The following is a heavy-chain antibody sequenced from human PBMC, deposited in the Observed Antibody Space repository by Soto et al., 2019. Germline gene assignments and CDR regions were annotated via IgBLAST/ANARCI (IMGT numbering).Heavy chain of an antibody. J-gene: IGHJ3*02. Sequence: LRLSCAASGFTFDDYAMHWVRQAPGKGLEWVSGISWNSGSIGYADSVKGRFTISRDNAKNSLYLQMNSLRAEDTALYYCAKVDVAISDAVDIWGQGTMVTVSS. CDR1: GFTFDDYA. D-gene: IGHD3-3*01. V-gene: IGHV3-9*01. CDR3: AKVDVAISDAVDI. CDR2: ISWNSGSI.